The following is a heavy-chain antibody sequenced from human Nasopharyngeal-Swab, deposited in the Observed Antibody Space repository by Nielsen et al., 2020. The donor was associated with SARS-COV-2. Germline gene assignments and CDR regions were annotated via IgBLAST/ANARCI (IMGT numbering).Heavy chain of an antibody. CDR2: ISAYNGNT. V-gene: IGHV1-18*01. CDR3: ARVPPVATIWIFP. Sequence: GESLKISCKGSGYTFTSYGISWVRQAPGQGLEWMGWISAYNGNTNYAQKLQGRVTMTTDTSTSTAYMELRSLRSDDTAVYYCARVPPVATIWIFPWGQGTLVTVSS. D-gene: IGHD5-12*01. CDR1: GYTFTSYG. J-gene: IGHJ5*02.